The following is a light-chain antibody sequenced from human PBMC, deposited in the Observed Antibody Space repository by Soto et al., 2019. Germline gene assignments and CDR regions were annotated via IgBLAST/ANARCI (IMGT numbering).Light chain of an antibody. CDR1: SGHSSYA. CDR2: LNSDGSH. V-gene: IGLV4-69*01. J-gene: IGLJ3*02. CDR3: QTWDSGIQV. Sequence: QPVLTQSSSASASLGASVKLTCTLSSGHSSYAIAWHQQQPDKGPRYLMKLNSDGSHSKGDGIPDRFSGSSSGAERYLTISSLQSDDEADYYCQTWDSGIQVFGGGTKLTVL.